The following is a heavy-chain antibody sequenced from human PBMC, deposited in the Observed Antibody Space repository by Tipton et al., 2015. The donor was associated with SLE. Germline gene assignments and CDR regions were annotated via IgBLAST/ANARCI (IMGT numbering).Heavy chain of an antibody. CDR1: GGSFSGYY. CDR3: ARGSSLAAFDI. Sequence: TLSLTCAVYGGSFSGYYWSWIRQPPGKGPEWIGEINHGGSTNYNPSLKSRVTISVDTSKNQFSLKLSSVTAADTAVYYCARGSSLAAFDIWGQGTMVTVSS. V-gene: IGHV4-34*01. J-gene: IGHJ3*02. CDR2: INHGGST.